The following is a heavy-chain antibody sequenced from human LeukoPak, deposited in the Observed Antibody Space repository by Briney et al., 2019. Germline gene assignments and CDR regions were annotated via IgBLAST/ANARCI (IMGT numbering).Heavy chain of an antibody. CDR1: GGTLSSYA. Sequence: GASVKVSCKASGGTLSSYAISWVRQAPGQGLEWMGGIIPIFGTANYAQKFQGRVTITADESTSTAYMELSSLRSEDTAVYYCARDVYTSGWRYFDLWGHGTLVTVSS. J-gene: IGHJ2*01. V-gene: IGHV1-69*13. CDR3: ARDVYTSGWRYFDL. CDR2: IIPIFGTA. D-gene: IGHD6-19*01.